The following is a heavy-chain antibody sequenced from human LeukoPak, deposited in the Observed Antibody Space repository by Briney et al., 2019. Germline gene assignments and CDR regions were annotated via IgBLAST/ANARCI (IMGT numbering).Heavy chain of an antibody. D-gene: IGHD6-13*01. V-gene: IGHV3-23*01. CDR3: AKVDGSDWYERFDY. CDR2: MSGSGGST. J-gene: IGHJ4*02. CDR1: GCTFISYV. Sequence: GWALRLSCVSSGCTFISYVMNWVRQAPGKGLEGVSGMSGSGGSTYYADSVKGRFTISRDNSKTTLYLQMNSLRGEDTAIYYCAKVDGSDWYERFDYWGQGTLGTVSS.